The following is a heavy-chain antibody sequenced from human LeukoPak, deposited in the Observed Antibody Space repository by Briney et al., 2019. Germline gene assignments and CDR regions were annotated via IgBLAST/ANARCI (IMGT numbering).Heavy chain of an antibody. CDR3: ARVQVAGQRNAFDI. D-gene: IGHD6-19*01. CDR1: GGSISSGSYY. Sequence: PSETLPLTCTVSGGSISSGSYYWSWIRQPAGKGLEWIGRIYTSGSTNYNPSLKSRVTISVDTSKNQFSLKLSSVTAADTAVYYCARVQVAGQRNAFDIWGQGTMVTVSS. V-gene: IGHV4-61*02. CDR2: IYTSGST. J-gene: IGHJ3*02.